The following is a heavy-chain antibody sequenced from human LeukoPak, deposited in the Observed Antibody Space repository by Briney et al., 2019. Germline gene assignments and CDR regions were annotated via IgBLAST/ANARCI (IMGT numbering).Heavy chain of an antibody. D-gene: IGHD2-2*02. CDR3: ARLPYCSSTSCYTSHHYYYYMDV. V-gene: IGHV4-38-2*01. CDR1: GYSISSGYY. Sequence: SESLSLTCAVSGYSISSGYYWGWIRQPPGKGLEWIGSIYHSGSTYYSPSLKSRVTISVDTSKNQFSLKLSSVTAADTAVYYCARLPYCSSTSCYTSHHYYYYMDVWGKGTTVTVSS. J-gene: IGHJ6*03. CDR2: IYHSGST.